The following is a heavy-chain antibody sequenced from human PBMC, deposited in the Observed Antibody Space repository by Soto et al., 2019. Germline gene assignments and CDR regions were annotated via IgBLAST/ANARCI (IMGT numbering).Heavy chain of an antibody. V-gene: IGHV5-51*01. J-gene: IGHJ6*02. CDR3: ARLGGEYYYAMDV. Sequence: GESLKISCQGSGYTLTGYWIGWVRQMPGKGLEWVGIINPGDSDTRYSPSFQGQVTISVDKPIGTAYLRWSSLKASDTAIYYFARLGGEYYYAMDVWGQGTTVTVSS. CDR2: INPGDSDT. CDR1: GYTLTGYW. D-gene: IGHD3-16*01.